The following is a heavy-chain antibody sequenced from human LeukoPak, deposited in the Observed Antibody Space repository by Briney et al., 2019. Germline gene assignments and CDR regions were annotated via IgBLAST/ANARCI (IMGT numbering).Heavy chain of an antibody. CDR3: ARSGSGYSYGPFDY. CDR1: GFTFSSYW. V-gene: IGHV3-74*01. Sequence: PGGSLRLSCAASGFTFSSYWMHWVRQVPGKGLVWVSRINSDGRSTSYADSVKGRFTISRDNAKNTLYLQMNGLRAEDTAVYYCARSGSGYSYGPFDYWGQGTLVTVSS. D-gene: IGHD5-18*01. J-gene: IGHJ4*02. CDR2: INSDGRST.